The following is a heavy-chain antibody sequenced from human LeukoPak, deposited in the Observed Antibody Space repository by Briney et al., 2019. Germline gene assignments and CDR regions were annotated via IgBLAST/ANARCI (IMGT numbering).Heavy chain of an antibody. Sequence: GGSLRLSCAASGFTFSSFGMHWVRQAPGKGLEWVAVISYDGSNEYYADSVKGRFTISRDNSKNTLYLQMNSLRAEDTAVYYCALQGVRYCSSTSCYRGDYYYYGMDVWGQGTTVTVSS. V-gene: IGHV3-30*03. CDR3: ALQGVRYCSSTSCYRGDYYYYGMDV. CDR2: ISYDGSNE. CDR1: GFTFSSFG. D-gene: IGHD2-2*01. J-gene: IGHJ6*02.